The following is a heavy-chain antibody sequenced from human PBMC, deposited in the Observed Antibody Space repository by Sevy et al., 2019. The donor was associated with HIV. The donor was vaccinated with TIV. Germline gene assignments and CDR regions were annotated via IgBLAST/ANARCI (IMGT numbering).Heavy chain of an antibody. D-gene: IGHD6-6*01. CDR1: GFTFSSYG. CDR3: AKAPFEYSSSGEYFQH. Sequence: GGSLRLSCAASGFTFSSYGMHWVRQAPGKGLEWVAFIRYDGSNKYYADSVKVRFTISRDNSKNTLYLQMNSLRAEDTAVYYCAKAPFEYSSSGEYFQHWGQGTLVTVSS. CDR2: IRYDGSNK. V-gene: IGHV3-30*02. J-gene: IGHJ1*01.